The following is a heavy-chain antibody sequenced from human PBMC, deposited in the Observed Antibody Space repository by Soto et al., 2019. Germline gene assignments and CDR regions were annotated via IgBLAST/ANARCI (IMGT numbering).Heavy chain of an antibody. CDR1: GYTFTSYG. Sequence: GASVKVSCKASGYTFTSYGISWVRQAPGQGLEWMGWISAYNGSTNYAQKLQGRVTMTTDTSTSTAYMELRSLRSDDTAVYYCARDQIQLWFPNWFDPWGQGTLVTVSS. J-gene: IGHJ5*02. CDR2: ISAYNGST. CDR3: ARDQIQLWFPNWFDP. V-gene: IGHV1-18*01. D-gene: IGHD5-18*01.